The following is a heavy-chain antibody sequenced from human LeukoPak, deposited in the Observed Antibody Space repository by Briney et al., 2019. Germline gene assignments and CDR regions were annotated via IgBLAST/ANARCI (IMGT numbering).Heavy chain of an antibody. V-gene: IGHV4-34*01. CDR3: ARENDP. CDR1: PGSLGGYY. CDR2: INHSGST. Sequence: SETLSLTGAVYPGSLGGYYWSWIRQPPGKGLEWIGEINHSGSTNYNPSLKSRVTISVDTSKNQFSLKLRSVTAAVTAVYYCARENDPWGQGTLVTVSS. J-gene: IGHJ5*02.